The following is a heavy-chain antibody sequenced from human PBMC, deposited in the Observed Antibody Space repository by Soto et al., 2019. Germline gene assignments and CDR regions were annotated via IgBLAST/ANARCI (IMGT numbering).Heavy chain of an antibody. Sequence: QVQLQESGPGLVKPSETLSLTCTVSGCSISSYYWSWIRQPPGKGLAWIGYIYYSGSTNYNPSLKSRVTRSVDTSKNQFFLKLSSVNAADTAVYYSARGDSYGELDYWGQGTLVTVSS. J-gene: IGHJ4*02. CDR2: IYYSGST. V-gene: IGHV4-59*01. CDR1: GCSISSYY. CDR3: ARGDSYGELDY. D-gene: IGHD4-17*01.